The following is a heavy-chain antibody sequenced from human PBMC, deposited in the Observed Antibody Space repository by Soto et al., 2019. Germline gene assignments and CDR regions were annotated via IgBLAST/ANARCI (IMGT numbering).Heavy chain of an antibody. CDR1: GFSLSTSGVG. CDR3: AHSRPYSDSPEYFFDY. D-gene: IGHD3-16*01. V-gene: IGHV2-5*02. CDR2: IYWDDDK. Sequence: QITLKESGPTLVKPTQTLTLTCTFSGFSLSTSGVGVGWIGPPPGKALGWLAPIYWDDDKRYKPSLTSRLTIPMGTSRNQVVLTMTNMITLDTATYTCAHSRPYSDSPEYFFDYWGQGTLVTVSS. J-gene: IGHJ4*02.